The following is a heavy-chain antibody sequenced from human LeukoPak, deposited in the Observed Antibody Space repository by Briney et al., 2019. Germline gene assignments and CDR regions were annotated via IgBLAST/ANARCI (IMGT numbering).Heavy chain of an antibody. V-gene: IGHV4-39*07. Sequence: SETLSLTCTVSGGSITSSGYYWGWIRQPPGKGLEWIGNIYYSGSTYYNPSLKSRVTISVDTSKNQFSLKLSSVAAADTAVYYCARRKNYYDSSGYRSYWYFDLWGRGTLVTVSS. CDR3: ARRKNYYDSSGYRSYWYFDL. J-gene: IGHJ2*01. CDR1: GGSITSSGYY. D-gene: IGHD3-22*01. CDR2: IYYSGST.